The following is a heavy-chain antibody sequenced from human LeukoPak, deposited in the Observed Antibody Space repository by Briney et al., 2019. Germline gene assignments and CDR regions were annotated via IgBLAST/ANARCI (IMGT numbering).Heavy chain of an antibody. J-gene: IGHJ6*03. CDR2: IIPIFGTA. CDR1: GGTFSSYA. V-gene: IGHV1-69*13. D-gene: IGHD6-13*01. CDR3: ARGHRPIAADAYYYYYMDV. Sequence: SVKVSCKASGGTFSSYAISWVRQAPGQGLEWMGGIIPIFGTANYAQKFQGRVTITADESTSTAYMELSSLRSEDTAVYYCARGHRPIAADAYYYYYMDVWGKGTTVTVSS.